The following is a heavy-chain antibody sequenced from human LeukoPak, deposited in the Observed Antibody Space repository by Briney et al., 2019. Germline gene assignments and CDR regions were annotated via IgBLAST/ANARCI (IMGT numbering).Heavy chain of an antibody. V-gene: IGHV3-23*01. J-gene: IGHJ4*02. CDR3: AKGEPYYDILTGYYGGGALYYFDY. CDR1: GFTFSSYA. CDR2: ISGSGGST. D-gene: IGHD3-9*01. Sequence: GSLRLSCAASGFTFSSYAMSWVRQAPGKGLEWVSAISGSGGSTYYADSVKGRFTISRDNSKNTLYLQMNSLRAEDTAVYYCAKGEPYYDILTGYYGGGALYYFDYWGQGTLVTVSS.